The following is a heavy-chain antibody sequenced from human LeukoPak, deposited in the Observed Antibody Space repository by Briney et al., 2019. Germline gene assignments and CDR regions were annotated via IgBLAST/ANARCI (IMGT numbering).Heavy chain of an antibody. CDR3: ASGGDYDSSGYNLDY. CDR1: GYTFSSYG. Sequence: ASVKVSCKASGYTFSSYGINWVRQAPGQGLEWMGWISAYNGNTNYAQKLQGRVTMTTDTSTSTAYMELRSLRSDDTAVYYCASGGDYDSSGYNLDYWGQGTLVTVSS. CDR2: ISAYNGNT. D-gene: IGHD3-22*01. V-gene: IGHV1-18*01. J-gene: IGHJ4*02.